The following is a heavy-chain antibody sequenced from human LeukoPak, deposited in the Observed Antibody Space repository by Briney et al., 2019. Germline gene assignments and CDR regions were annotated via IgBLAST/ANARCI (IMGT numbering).Heavy chain of an antibody. CDR3: ARHVRYYYGSGSRIYYYYYMDV. CDR1: GFTVSSNY. V-gene: IGHV3-66*04. CDR2: IYSGGST. Sequence: HPGGSLRLSCAASGFTVSSNYMTWVRQAPGKGLEWVSVIYSGGSTYYADSVKGRFTVSRDNSKNTLYLQMNSLRAEDTAVYYCARHVRYYYGSGSRIYYYYYMDVWGKGTTVTISS. D-gene: IGHD3-10*01. J-gene: IGHJ6*03.